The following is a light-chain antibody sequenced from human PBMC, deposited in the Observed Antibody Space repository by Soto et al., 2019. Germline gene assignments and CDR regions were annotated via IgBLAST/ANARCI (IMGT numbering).Light chain of an antibody. CDR2: EVS. V-gene: IGLV2-14*03. CDR1: SSDVGGYNY. J-gene: IGLJ1*01. Sequence: VLTQPASVSGSPGQSITISCTGTSSDVGGYNYVSWSQQHPGKAPKLLISEVSNRPSGVSNRFSGSKSGNTASLTISGLQADDEADYYCSSYTASSTLLFGTGTKVTVL. CDR3: SSYTASSTLL.